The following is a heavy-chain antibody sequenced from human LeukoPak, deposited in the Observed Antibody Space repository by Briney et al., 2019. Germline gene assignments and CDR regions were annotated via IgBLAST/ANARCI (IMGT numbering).Heavy chain of an antibody. CDR2: INPNSGGT. Sequence: ASVKVSCKASGYTFTGYYMHWVRQAPGQGLEWMGWINPNSGGTNYAQKFQGRVTMTRDTSTSTAYMELSRLRSGDTAVYYCARDALEMATIPFDYWGQGTLVTVSS. J-gene: IGHJ4*02. CDR3: ARDALEMATIPFDY. D-gene: IGHD5-24*01. V-gene: IGHV1-2*02. CDR1: GYTFTGYY.